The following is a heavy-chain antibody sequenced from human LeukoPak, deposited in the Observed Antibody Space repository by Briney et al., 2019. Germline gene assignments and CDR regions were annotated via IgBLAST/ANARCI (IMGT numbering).Heavy chain of an antibody. V-gene: IGHV1-18*01. CDR3: ARDATYYYGSGYFYSYMDV. Sequence: ASVKVSCKASGYTFTSYGISWVRQAPGQGLEWMGWISTYNGNTDYAQQLQGRVTMTTDTSTSTAYMDLRSLRSDDTAVYYCARDATYYYGSGYFYSYMDVWGKGTTVTISS. J-gene: IGHJ6*03. CDR1: GYTFTSYG. D-gene: IGHD3-10*01. CDR2: ISTYNGNT.